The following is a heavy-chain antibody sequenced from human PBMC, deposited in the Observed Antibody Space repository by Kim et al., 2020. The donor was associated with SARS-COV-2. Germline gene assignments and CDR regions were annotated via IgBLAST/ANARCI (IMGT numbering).Heavy chain of an antibody. CDR2: IKSDGTST. CDR3: FWLSGGY. CDR1: GFTFSTYW. D-gene: IGHD3-3*01. Sequence: GGSLRLSCAASGFTFSTYWMHWVRQAPGKGLVWVSRIKSDGTSTSYADSVKDRFTISRDNAKSTLFLQMNSLRADDTAVYYCFWLSGGYWGQGTLVTVSS. V-gene: IGHV3-74*01. J-gene: IGHJ4*02.